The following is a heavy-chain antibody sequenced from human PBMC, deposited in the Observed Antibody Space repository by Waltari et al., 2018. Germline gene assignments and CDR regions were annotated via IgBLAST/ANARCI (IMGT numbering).Heavy chain of an antibody. J-gene: IGHJ4*02. CDR2: ISRNGGNT. Sequence: EVQLVESGGGLVEPGGSLRLSCAASGFTFDTYAMHWVRQAPGKGLDDVSEISRNGGNTYYANSVKGRCTISRDNSRNTLYLQMGSLRAEDMAVYYCARGQSSGAPDYWGQGTLVTVSS. V-gene: IGHV3-64*01. D-gene: IGHD3-10*01. CDR3: ARGQSSGAPDY. CDR1: GFTFDTYA.